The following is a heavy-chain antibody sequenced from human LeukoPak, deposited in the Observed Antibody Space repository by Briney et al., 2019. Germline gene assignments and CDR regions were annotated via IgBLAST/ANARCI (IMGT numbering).Heavy chain of an antibody. J-gene: IGHJ5*02. CDR2: INPSGGYT. CDR1: GYTFTGYY. V-gene: IGHV1-46*01. CDR3: ARARGSNWYGDCFDP. Sequence: ASVTVSCTASGYTFTGYYMYWVRQAPGQGLEWMGLINPSGGYTSYAQRFQGRVTMTRDTSTSTVYMELSSLRSEDTAVYYCARARGSNWYGDCFDPWGQGTLVTVSS. D-gene: IGHD6-13*01.